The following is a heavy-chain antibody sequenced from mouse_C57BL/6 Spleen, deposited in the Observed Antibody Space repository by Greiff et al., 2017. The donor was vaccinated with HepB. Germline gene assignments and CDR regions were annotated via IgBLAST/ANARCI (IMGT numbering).Heavy chain of an antibody. V-gene: IGHV1-80*01. CDR1: GYAFSSYW. J-gene: IGHJ4*01. CDR3: ARRYGSSPFYAMDY. CDR2: IYPGDGDT. D-gene: IGHD1-1*01. Sequence: QVQLKQSGAELVKPGASVKISCKASGYAFSSYWMNWVKQRPGKGLEWIGQIYPGDGDTNYNGKFKGKATLTADKSSSTAYMQLSSLTSEDSAVYFCARRYGSSPFYAMDYWGQGTSVTVSS.